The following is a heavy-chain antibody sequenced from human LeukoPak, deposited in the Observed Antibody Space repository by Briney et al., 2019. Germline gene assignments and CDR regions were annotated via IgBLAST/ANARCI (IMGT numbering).Heavy chain of an antibody. CDR1: GFTFSNYA. CDR3: AKAPRVFVVRGYYFDY. Sequence: GGSLRLSCAPSGFTFSNYAMSWVRQAPGKGLEWVSAISETGGTIHYADSVRGRFIISRDNSKNTLYLQMNSLRAEDTAVYYCAKAPRVFVVRGYYFDYWGQGTLVTVSS. J-gene: IGHJ4*02. V-gene: IGHV3-23*01. CDR2: ISETGGTI. D-gene: IGHD3-10*01.